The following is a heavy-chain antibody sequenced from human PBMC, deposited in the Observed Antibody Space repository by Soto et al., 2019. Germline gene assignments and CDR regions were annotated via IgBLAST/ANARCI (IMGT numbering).Heavy chain of an antibody. Sequence: LSLTCSVSGGSVNSYWWSWIRQPAGKGLEWIGRVYSSGTTDYNPSLNSRATMSVETSKNQFSLKLSSVTAADTAVYYCARDIGSFAYGEGYWGQGIQVTVSS. CDR2: VYSSGTT. CDR3: ARDIGSFAYGEGY. J-gene: IGHJ4*02. D-gene: IGHD3-10*01. V-gene: IGHV4-4*07. CDR1: GGSVNSYW.